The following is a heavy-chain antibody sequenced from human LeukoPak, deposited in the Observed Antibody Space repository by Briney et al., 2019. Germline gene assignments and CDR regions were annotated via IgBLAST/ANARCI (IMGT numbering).Heavy chain of an antibody. Sequence: SETLSLTCTVSGGSVSSSNYYWGCIRQPPGKGLEWIGSIYYSGNTFYTPSLKSRVTISVDTSKNQFSLKLSSVTAADTAVYYCATKIRDYASGGYYYDSWGQGTLVSVSS. CDR1: GGSVSSSNYY. J-gene: IGHJ4*02. CDR3: ATKIRDYASGGYYYDS. CDR2: IYYSGNT. D-gene: IGHD3-10*01. V-gene: IGHV4-39*07.